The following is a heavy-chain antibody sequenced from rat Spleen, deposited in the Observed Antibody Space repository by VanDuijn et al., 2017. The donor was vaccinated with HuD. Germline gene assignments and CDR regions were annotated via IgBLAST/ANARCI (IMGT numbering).Heavy chain of an antibody. Sequence: QVQLKESGPGLVQPSQTLSLTCTVSGFSLTSYHVHWVRQPPGKGLEWMGVIWDNGGTDYTPSLKSRLSISRDTSRSQVFLKMSSLQIEDTAMYFCASGIHDFWGQGVMVTVSS. CDR3: ASGIHDF. J-gene: IGHJ2*01. V-gene: IGHV2-32*01. CDR2: IWDNGGT. CDR1: GFSLTSYH. D-gene: IGHD1-4*01.